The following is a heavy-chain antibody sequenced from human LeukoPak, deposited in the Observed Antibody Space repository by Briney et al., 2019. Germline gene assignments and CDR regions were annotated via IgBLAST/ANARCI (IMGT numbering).Heavy chain of an antibody. V-gene: IGHV3-23*01. D-gene: IGHD1-26*01. Sequence: GGTLRLSCAVSGFTFSSCAMRWVREARGKGREGGSAISASGGTTYYADSVKGRFTISRDNSTNTLYLQMNSLRAEDTAVYYCAKGDSGSYSEYHFDYWGQGTLVTVSS. CDR3: AKGDSGSYSEYHFDY. CDR2: ISASGGTT. CDR1: GFTFSSCA. J-gene: IGHJ4*02.